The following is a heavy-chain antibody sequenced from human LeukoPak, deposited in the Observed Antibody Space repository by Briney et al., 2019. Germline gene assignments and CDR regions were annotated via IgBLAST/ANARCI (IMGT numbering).Heavy chain of an antibody. V-gene: IGHV3-7*01. CDR1: GFAFSGFS. CDR3: ARAGSHWHYVY. CDR2: IKQDGSER. Sequence: GGSLRLSCAASGFAFSGFSMSWVRQSPTKGLEWVANIKQDGSERYYVDSVKGRFTISRDNAKNSLSLQMNNLRVEDTAVYYCARAGSHWHYVYWGQGTVVTVSS. D-gene: IGHD3-10*01. J-gene: IGHJ4*02.